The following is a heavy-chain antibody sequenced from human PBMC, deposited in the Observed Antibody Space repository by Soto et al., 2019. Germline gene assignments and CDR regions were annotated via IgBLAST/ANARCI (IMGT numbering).Heavy chain of an antibody. CDR3: ARVASGGYDLDY. CDR2: INPSGGST. CDR1: GYTLTSYA. V-gene: IGHV1-46*03. J-gene: IGHJ4*02. Sequence: ASVKVSCTDSGYTLTSYAMHWVRQAPGQGLEWMGIINPSGGSTSYAQKFQGRVTMTRDTSTSTVYMELSSLRSEDTAVYYCARVASGGYDLDYWGQGTLVTVSS. D-gene: IGHD5-12*01.